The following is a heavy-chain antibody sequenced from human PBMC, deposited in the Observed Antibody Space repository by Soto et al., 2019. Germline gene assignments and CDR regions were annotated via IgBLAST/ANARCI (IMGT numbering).Heavy chain of an antibody. CDR1: GFTFSNYA. D-gene: IGHD6-13*01. V-gene: IGHV3-23*01. Sequence: EVQLLESGGGLVQPGGSLRLSCAASGFTFSNYAVTWVRQAPGKGLEWVSTISGSGGSTYYADSVKGRFTISRDNSKNTRYLQMISLRAEDTAVYYCAKDQGSSWYEIDYWGQGTLVTVSS. CDR3: AKDQGSSWYEIDY. CDR2: ISGSGGST. J-gene: IGHJ4*02.